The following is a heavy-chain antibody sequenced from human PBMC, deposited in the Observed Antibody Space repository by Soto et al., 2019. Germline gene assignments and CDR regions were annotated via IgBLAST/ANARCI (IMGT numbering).Heavy chain of an antibody. V-gene: IGHV4-34*01. CDR3: ARGEGFWGLMGDY. D-gene: IGHD2-8*01. CDR1: GGSFSGYY. J-gene: IGHJ4*02. Sequence: SETLSLTCAVYGGSFSGYYWSWIRQPPGKGLEWIGEINHSGSTNYNPSLKSRVTISVDTSKNQFSLKLSSVTAADTAVYYCARGEGFWGLMGDYWGQGTLVTVSS. CDR2: INHSGST.